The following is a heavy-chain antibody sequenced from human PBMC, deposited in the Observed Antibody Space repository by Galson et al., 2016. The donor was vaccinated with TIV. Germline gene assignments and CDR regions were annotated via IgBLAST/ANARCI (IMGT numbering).Heavy chain of an antibody. J-gene: IGHJ3*01. CDR2: INTGNGNT. CDR1: GYSFTNYN. D-gene: IGHD1-26*01. CDR3: ARGIVGASKAFDV. V-gene: IGHV1-3*04. Sequence: SVKVSCKAPGYSFTNYNIHWVRQAPGQGLEWMGWINTGNGNTKYSQKLKGRVTLSGDTSATTAYMELNSLTSEDMAAYYCARGIVGASKAFDVWGQGTMVTVSS.